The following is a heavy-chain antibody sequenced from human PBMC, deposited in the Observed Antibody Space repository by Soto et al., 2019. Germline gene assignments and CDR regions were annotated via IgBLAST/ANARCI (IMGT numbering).Heavy chain of an antibody. Sequence: EVQLVESGGGLVQPGGSLKLSCAASGFTFGASAMHWVRLASGKGLEWVGRVRSKANSYATAYAASVNGRFTISRDDSKNAAYLQMNSLKTEDTAVYYCARYAYTTTWFFDYWGQGTLVTVSS. CDR1: GFTFGASA. CDR2: VRSKANSYAT. V-gene: IGHV3-73*02. CDR3: ARYAYTTTWFFDY. J-gene: IGHJ4*02. D-gene: IGHD6-13*01.